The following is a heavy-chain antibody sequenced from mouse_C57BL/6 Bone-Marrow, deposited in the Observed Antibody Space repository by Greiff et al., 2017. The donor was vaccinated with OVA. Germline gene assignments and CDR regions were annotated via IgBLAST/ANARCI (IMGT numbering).Heavy chain of an antibody. D-gene: IGHD2-1*01. CDR1: GYTFTDYY. V-gene: IGHV1-26*01. CDR2: INPNNGGT. Sequence: EVKLMESGPELVKPGASVKISCKASGYTFTDYYMNWVKQSHGKSLEWIGDINPNNGGTSYNQKFKGKATLTVDKSSSTAYMELRSLTSEDSAVYYCARSGPYGRRPWFAYWGQGTLVTVSA. J-gene: IGHJ3*01. CDR3: ARSGPYGRRPWFAY.